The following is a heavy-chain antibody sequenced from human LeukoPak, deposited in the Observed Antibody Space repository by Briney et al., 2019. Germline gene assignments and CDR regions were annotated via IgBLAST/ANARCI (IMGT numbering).Heavy chain of an antibody. CDR3: ARFLWYDSSE. CDR2: IYYSGST. V-gene: IGHV4-31*03. J-gene: IGHJ4*02. CDR1: GGSISSGGYY. Sequence: RSSETLSLTCTVSGGSISSGGYYWSWIRQHPGKGLEWIGYIYYSGSTYYNPSLKSRATISVDTSKNQFSLKLSSVTAADTAVYYCARFLWYDSSEWGQGTLVTVSS. D-gene: IGHD3-22*01.